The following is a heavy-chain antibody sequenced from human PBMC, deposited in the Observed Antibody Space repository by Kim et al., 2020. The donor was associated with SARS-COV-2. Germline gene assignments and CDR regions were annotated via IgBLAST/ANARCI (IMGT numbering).Heavy chain of an antibody. CDR2: INQSGTT. V-gene: IGHV4-34*01. Sequence: SETLSLTCAVFGESFSDFSWTWIRRSSGKWLEWIGEINQSGTTNYNPSLKSRVTISLDTSKNQFYLKVTSVTAADTATYYCARGRVGVVPSPDLGLGPFCECHYMDAWDNGATVTVS. D-gene: IGHD2-2*01. CDR3: ARGRVGVVPSPDLGLGPFCECHYMDA. J-gene: IGHJ6*03. CDR1: GESFSDFS.